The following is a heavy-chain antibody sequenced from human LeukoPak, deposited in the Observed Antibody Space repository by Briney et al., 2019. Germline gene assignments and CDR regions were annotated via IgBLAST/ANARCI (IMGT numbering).Heavy chain of an antibody. J-gene: IGHJ6*02. V-gene: IGHV1-18*01. Sequence: ASVKVSCKASGYTFTSYGISWVRQAPGQGLEWMGWISAYNGNTNYAQKLQGRVTMTTDTSTSTAYMELRSLRSDDTAVYYCARDWLDYDILTGYYYYYGVDVWGQGTTVTVSS. CDR1: GYTFTSYG. D-gene: IGHD3-9*01. CDR3: ARDWLDYDILTGYYYYYGVDV. CDR2: ISAYNGNT.